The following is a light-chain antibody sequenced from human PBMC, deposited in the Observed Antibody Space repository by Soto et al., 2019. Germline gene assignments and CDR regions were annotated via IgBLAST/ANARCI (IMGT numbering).Light chain of an antibody. V-gene: IGLV2-14*01. Sequence: QSVLTQPASVSGSPGQSITVSCTGTSSDVGAYDYVSWYQHHPGKAPKLIIYEVTNRPSGVSNRFSGSKSGNTASLTISGLQAEDEAEYYCLLSYSGAYYVFGTGTKVTVL. CDR1: SSDVGAYDY. CDR2: EVT. CDR3: LLSYSGAYYV. J-gene: IGLJ1*01.